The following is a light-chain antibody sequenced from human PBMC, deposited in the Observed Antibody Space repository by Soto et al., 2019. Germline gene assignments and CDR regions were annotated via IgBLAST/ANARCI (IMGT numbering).Light chain of an antibody. Sequence: QSALTQPASVSGSPGQSITISCTGTTSDVGGYYFVSWYQLHPGKAPKLMIYEVTNRPSGVSNRFSGSKSGNTASLTISGLQAEDDGDYYCSSFAGTNTYVVFGGGTQLTVL. CDR3: SSFAGTNTYVV. CDR1: TSDVGGYYF. V-gene: IGLV2-14*01. J-gene: IGLJ2*01. CDR2: EVT.